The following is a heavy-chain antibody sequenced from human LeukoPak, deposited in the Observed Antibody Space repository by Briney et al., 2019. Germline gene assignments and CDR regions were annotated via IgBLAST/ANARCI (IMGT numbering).Heavy chain of an antibody. CDR3: ARARGIVVVSGKMLDI. CDR2: ISYDGSNK. D-gene: IGHD3-22*01. J-gene: IGHJ3*02. CDR1: GFTFSSYA. V-gene: IGHV3-30-3*01. Sequence: GRSLRLSCAASGFTFSSYAMHWVCQAPGKGLEWVAVISYDGSNKYYADPVKGRFTISRDNSKNTLYLQMNSLRAEDTAVYYCARARGIVVVSGKMLDIWGQGTMVTVSS.